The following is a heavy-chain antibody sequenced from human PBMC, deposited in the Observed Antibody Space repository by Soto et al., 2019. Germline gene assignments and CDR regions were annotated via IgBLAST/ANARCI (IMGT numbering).Heavy chain of an antibody. CDR3: ARKRGVTIFGVVIRPPDDAFDI. V-gene: IGHV4-34*01. Sequence: SETLSLTCAVYGGSFSGYYWSWIRQPPGKGLEWIGEINHSGSTNYNPSLKSRVTMSVDTSKNQFSLKLSSVTAADTAVYYCARKRGVTIFGVVIRPPDDAFDIWGQGTMVTVSS. J-gene: IGHJ3*02. D-gene: IGHD3-3*01. CDR2: INHSGST. CDR1: GGSFSGYY.